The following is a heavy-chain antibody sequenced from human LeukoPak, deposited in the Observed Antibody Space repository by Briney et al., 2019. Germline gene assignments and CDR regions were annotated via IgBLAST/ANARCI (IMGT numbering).Heavy chain of an antibody. Sequence: SETLSLTCTVSGGSISSSSYYWGWIRQPPGKGLEWIGSIYYSGSTYYNPSLKSRVTISVDTSKNQFSLKLGSVTAADTAVYYCARGVVPAARFDPWGQGTLVTVSS. CDR1: GGSISSSSYY. V-gene: IGHV4-39*01. CDR3: ARGVVPAARFDP. CDR2: IYYSGST. J-gene: IGHJ5*02. D-gene: IGHD2-2*01.